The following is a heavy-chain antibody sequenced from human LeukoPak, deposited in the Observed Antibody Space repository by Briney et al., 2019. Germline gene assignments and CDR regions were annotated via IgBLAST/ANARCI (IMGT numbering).Heavy chain of an antibody. CDR1: GFSFSGHW. D-gene: IGHD6-6*01. V-gene: IGHV3-74*01. Sequence: PGGSLRLSCIASGFSFSGHWMHWARQLPGMGLVWVSRISPTGSTTSYADSVKGRFTVSRDNAKNTFYLQVNNLRAEDTAVYYCARGPNSNWSGLDFWGQGTLLTVSS. CDR3: ARGPNSNWSGLDF. J-gene: IGHJ4*02. CDR2: ISPTGSTT.